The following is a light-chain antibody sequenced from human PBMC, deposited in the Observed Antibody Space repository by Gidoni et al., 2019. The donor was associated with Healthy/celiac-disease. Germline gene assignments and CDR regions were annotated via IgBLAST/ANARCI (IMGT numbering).Light chain of an antibody. Sequence: DIQMTQSPSTLSASVGDRVTITCRARQSISSWLAWYQQEPGKAPKLLIYKASSLESGVPSRFSGSGSGTEFTLTISSLQPDDFATYYCQQYNSYSTFGQGTKVEIK. CDR3: QQYNSYST. V-gene: IGKV1-5*03. CDR2: KAS. J-gene: IGKJ1*01. CDR1: QSISSW.